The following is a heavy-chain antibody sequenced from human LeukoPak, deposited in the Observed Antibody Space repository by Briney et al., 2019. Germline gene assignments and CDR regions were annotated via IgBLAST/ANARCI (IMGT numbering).Heavy chain of an antibody. V-gene: IGHV1-18*01. CDR1: GYTFNRYG. Sequence: ASVKVSCKASGYTFNRYGISWVRQAPGQGLEWIGWISGSNGNTNYAQRFQGRVTMTTDSSTSTAYMELRSLRSDDTAVYYCAVGVWFGELSYWGQGTLVTVSS. D-gene: IGHD3-10*01. J-gene: IGHJ4*02. CDR3: AVGVWFGELSY. CDR2: ISGSNGNT.